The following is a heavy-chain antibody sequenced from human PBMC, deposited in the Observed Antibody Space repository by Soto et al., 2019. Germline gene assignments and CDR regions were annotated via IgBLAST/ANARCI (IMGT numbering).Heavy chain of an antibody. CDR3: AKSVYNWNDGFFDY. CDR1: GFTFSSYG. V-gene: IGHV3-30*18. J-gene: IGHJ4*02. CDR2: ISYDGINK. D-gene: IGHD1-1*01. Sequence: QVQLVESGGGVVQPGRSLRLSCAASGFTFSSYGMHWVRQAPGKGLEWVAVISYDGINKYYADSVKGRFTISRDNSKNTLYLQINSLRAEDTAVYYCAKSVYNWNDGFFDYWGQGTLDTVSS.